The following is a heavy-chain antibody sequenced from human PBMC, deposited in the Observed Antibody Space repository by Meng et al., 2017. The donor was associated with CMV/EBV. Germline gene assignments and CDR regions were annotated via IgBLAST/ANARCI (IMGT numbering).Heavy chain of an antibody. V-gene: IGHV4-61*02. CDR2: IYTSGST. Sequence: QGSGPGLWKPSQTLSLTCTVSGGSISSGSYYWSWIRQPAGKGLEWIGRIYTSGSTNYNPSLKSRVTISVDTSKNQFSLKLSSVTAADTAVYYCAREVVVITPYNWFDPWGQGTLVTVSS. CDR1: GGSISSGSYY. D-gene: IGHD3-22*01. CDR3: AREVVVITPYNWFDP. J-gene: IGHJ5*02.